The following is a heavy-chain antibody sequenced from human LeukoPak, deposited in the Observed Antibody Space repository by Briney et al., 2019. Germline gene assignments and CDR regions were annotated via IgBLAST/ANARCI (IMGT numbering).Heavy chain of an antibody. CDR3: ARGYYDILTGYYTEDAFDI. CDR1: GYTFTSYG. J-gene: IGHJ3*02. V-gene: IGHV1-18*01. CDR2: ISAYNGNT. D-gene: IGHD3-9*01. Sequence: ASVNVSCKASGYTFTSYGISWVRQAPGQGLEWMGWISAYNGNTNYAQKLQGRVTMTTDTSTSTAYMELRSLRSDDTAVYYCARGYYDILTGYYTEDAFDIWGQGTMVTVSS.